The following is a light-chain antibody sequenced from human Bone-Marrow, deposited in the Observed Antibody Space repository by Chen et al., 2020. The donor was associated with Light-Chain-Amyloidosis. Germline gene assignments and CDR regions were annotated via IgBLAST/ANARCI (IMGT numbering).Light chain of an antibody. V-gene: IGLV3-21*02. J-gene: IGLJ3*02. CDR3: QVWDRSSDRPV. Sequence: SYVLTQPSSVSVAPGQTATVARGGNNIGSTSVHWYQQTPGQAPLLGVDDDSDRPSGSPERLAGSNSGNTATLTISRVEAGDEADYYCQVWDRSSDRPVFGGGTKLTVL. CDR1: NIGSTS. CDR2: DDS.